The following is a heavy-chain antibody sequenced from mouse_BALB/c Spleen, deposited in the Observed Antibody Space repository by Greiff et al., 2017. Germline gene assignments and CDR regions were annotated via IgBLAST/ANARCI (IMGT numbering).Heavy chain of an antibody. J-gene: IGHJ3*01. D-gene: IGHD2-4*01. CDR3: ARSGDYDSWFAY. CDR1: GYTFTDYN. CDR2: IYPYNGGT. V-gene: IGHV1S29*02. Sequence: EVKLVESGPELVKPGASVKISCKASGYTFTDYNMHWVKQSHGKSLEWIGYIYPYNGGTGYNQKFKSKATLTVDNSSSTAYMELRSLTSEDSAVYYCARSGDYDSWFAYWGQGTLVTVSA.